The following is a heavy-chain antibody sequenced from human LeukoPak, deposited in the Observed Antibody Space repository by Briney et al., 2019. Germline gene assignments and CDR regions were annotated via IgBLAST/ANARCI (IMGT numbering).Heavy chain of an antibody. Sequence: GGSLTLSCAASRFTFSKYAIPWVPRAPGKGRSGVAVILFVGTNKYFGKSVKGGFTISRDNSKDTLYLQMHRLRNEDTALYFCARFKVGTNTTQKNAFDFWVRGTEVAVSS. D-gene: IGHD1-26*01. CDR1: RFTFSKYA. V-gene: IGHV3-30*17. CDR2: ILFVGTNK. J-gene: IGHJ3*01. CDR3: ARFKVGTNTTQKNAFDF.